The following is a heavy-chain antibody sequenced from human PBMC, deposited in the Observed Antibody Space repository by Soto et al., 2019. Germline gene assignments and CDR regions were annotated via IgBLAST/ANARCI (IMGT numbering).Heavy chain of an antibody. J-gene: IGHJ1*01. Sequence: ASVKVSCKASGYIFTAYSMHWVRQAPGQGLEWMGVVNPSGGSTNYAQKFQGRITMTRDTSTSTVYMDLSSLTSEDTAVYYCAREENCSDGICYSEYFQRWGQGTLVTVS. D-gene: IGHD2-15*01. CDR2: VNPSGGST. CDR3: AREENCSDGICYSEYFQR. CDR1: GYIFTAYS. V-gene: IGHV1-46*01.